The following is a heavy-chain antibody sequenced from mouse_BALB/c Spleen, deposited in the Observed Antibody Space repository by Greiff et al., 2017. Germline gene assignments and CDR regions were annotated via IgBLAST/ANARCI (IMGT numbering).Heavy chain of an antibody. J-gene: IGHJ2*01. Sequence: VQLQQSGPELVKPGASVRISCKASGYTFTSYYIHWVKQRPGQGLEWIGWIYPGNVNTKYNEKFKGKATLTADKSSSTAYMQLSSLTSEDSAVYCCARGGLRRSYFDYWGQGTTLTVSS. V-gene: IGHV1S56*01. CDR2: IYPGNVNT. CDR3: ARGGLRRSYFDY. CDR1: GYTFTSYY. D-gene: IGHD2-4*01.